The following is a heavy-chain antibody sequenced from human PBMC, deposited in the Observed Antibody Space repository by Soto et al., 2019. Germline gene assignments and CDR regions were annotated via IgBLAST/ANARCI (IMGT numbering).Heavy chain of an antibody. CDR2: IYYSGST. D-gene: IGHD1-26*01. J-gene: IGHJ4*02. Sequence: PSGTLSLPCTLSGGSVSSGSYYWSWIRQPPGKGLDWIGYIYYSGSTDYNPSLKSRVTISVDTSKNQFSLNLNSGTAAAPTVYFSARGREWALLLNYTGQGTLVAVCS. CDR3: ARGREWALLLNY. CDR1: GGSVSSGSYY. V-gene: IGHV4-61*01.